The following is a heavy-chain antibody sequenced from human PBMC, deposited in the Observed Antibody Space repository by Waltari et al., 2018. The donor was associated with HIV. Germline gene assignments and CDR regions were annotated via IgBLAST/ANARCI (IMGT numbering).Heavy chain of an antibody. CDR2: IRGSGGST. V-gene: IGHV3-23*01. D-gene: IGHD4-4*01. CDR1: GFTFSSYA. J-gene: IGHJ4*02. CDR3: AKDPTHSSGG. Sequence: EVQLLESGGGLVQPGGSLRLSCAASGFTFSSYAMSWVRQAPGKGVEWVSAIRGSGGSTYYADSVKGLFTISRDNSKNTLYLQMNSLRAEDTAVYYCAKDPTHSSGGWGQGTLVTVSS.